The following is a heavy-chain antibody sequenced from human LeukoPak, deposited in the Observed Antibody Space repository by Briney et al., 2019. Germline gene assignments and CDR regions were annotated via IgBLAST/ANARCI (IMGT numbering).Heavy chain of an antibody. J-gene: IGHJ5*02. Sequence: GGSLRLSCAASGFTFRNHVMAWVRQTPGKGLERVSSIVGDGSASFYSDSVKGRFAVYGDNSMDTLFLHMQSLRAEDAAFYYCARGKAAGLLDWFDPWGQGTLVTVSS. CDR3: ARGKAAGLLDWFDP. D-gene: IGHD6-13*01. CDR1: GFTFRNHV. CDR2: IVGDGSAS. V-gene: IGHV3-23*01.